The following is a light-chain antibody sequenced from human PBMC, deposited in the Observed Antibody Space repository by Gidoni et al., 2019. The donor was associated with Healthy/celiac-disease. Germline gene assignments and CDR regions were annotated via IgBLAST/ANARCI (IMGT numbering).Light chain of an antibody. V-gene: IGKV1-39*01. CDR3: QQSYSTPRT. J-gene: IGKJ1*01. Sequence: DIQMTQSPSSLSASVGDRVTITCRASQSISSYLNWYQQRPGKAPKLLLYAASSLQSGVPSRFSGSGSGTDFTLTISSLQPEDFATCYWQQSYSTPRTFGQGTKVEIK. CDR2: AAS. CDR1: QSISSY.